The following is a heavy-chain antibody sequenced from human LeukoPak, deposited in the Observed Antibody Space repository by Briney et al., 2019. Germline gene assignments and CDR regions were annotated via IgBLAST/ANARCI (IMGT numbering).Heavy chain of an antibody. V-gene: IGHV4-39*01. D-gene: IGHD2-8*02. Sequence: SETLSLTCTVSGGSISSSSYYWGWIRQPPGKGLEWIGSIYHSGSTYYNPSLKSRVTISIDTSKNQFSLKLRSVTAADTAVYYCARILTGATSRPWWFDPWGQGTLVTVSS. CDR1: GGSISSSSYY. CDR2: IYHSGST. CDR3: ARILTGATSRPWWFDP. J-gene: IGHJ5*02.